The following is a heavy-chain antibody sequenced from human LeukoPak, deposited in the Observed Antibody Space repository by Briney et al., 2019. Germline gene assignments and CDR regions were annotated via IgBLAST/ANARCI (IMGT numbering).Heavy chain of an antibody. Sequence: SETLSLTCAVYGGSFSGYYWSWIRQPPGKGLEWIGEINHSGSTNYNPSLKSRVTISVDTSKNQFSLKLSSVTAADTAVYYCARNYYGSGSLDYWGQGTLVAASS. D-gene: IGHD3-10*01. CDR1: GGSFSGYY. CDR2: INHSGST. J-gene: IGHJ4*02. CDR3: ARNYYGSGSLDY. V-gene: IGHV4-34*01.